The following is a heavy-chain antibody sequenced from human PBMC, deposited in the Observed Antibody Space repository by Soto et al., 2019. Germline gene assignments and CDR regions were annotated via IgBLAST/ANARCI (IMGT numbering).Heavy chain of an antibody. CDR1: GFTFSSYG. J-gene: IGHJ1*01. Sequence: GGSLRLSCAASGFTFSSYGMHWVRQAPGKGLEWVAVISYDGSNKYYADSVKGRFTISRDNSKNTLYLQMNSLRAEDTAVYYCAKDLFYGSGSYYEYFQHWGQGTLVTVSS. CDR3: AKDLFYGSGSYYEYFQH. CDR2: ISYDGSNK. V-gene: IGHV3-30*18. D-gene: IGHD3-10*01.